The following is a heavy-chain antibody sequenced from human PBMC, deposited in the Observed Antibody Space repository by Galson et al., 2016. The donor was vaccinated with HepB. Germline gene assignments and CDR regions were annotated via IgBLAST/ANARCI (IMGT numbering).Heavy chain of an antibody. D-gene: IGHD4-17*01. CDR1: GFSFNTYS. CDR3: ARSPAYGDYLPWYFDL. Sequence: SLRLSCAASGFSFNTYSFYWVRQAPGKGLEWVSSISTGSTYIYYADSVKGRFTISRDNAKNSLYLQMSNLRAEDTAVYYCARSPAYGDYLPWYFDLWGRGTLVTVSS. V-gene: IGHV3-21*01. CDR2: ISTGSTYI. J-gene: IGHJ2*01.